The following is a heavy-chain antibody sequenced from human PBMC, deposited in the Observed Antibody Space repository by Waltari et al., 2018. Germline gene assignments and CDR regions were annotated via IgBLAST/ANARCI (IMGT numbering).Heavy chain of an antibody. D-gene: IGHD1-1*01. CDR1: GFTFSNYA. J-gene: IGHJ4*02. Sequence: EVQLLESGGGLVQPGGSLRLSCAASGFTFSNYAMSWVRQAPGKGLEWVSVISASGDGTYYADSVKGRFTSSRDSSKNTLYLQMNSLRAEDTAIYYCAQNWNFDYWGQGTLVTVSS. V-gene: IGHV3-23*01. CDR2: ISASGDGT. CDR3: AQNWNFDY.